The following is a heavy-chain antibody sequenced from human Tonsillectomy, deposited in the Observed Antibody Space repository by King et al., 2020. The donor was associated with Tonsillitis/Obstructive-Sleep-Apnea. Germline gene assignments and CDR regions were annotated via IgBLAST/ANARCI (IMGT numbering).Heavy chain of an antibody. CDR3: ARSRENPDY. CDR1: GFTFSTYG. D-gene: IGHD1-14*01. Sequence: VQLVESGGGVVQPGRSLRLSCAASGFTFSTYGMHWVRQAPGKGLEWVAVIWYDGSNKYYVDSVKGRFTISRDNSKNTVYLQMNSLRVEDTAVYYCARSRENPDYWGQGTLVTVSS. J-gene: IGHJ4*02. CDR2: IWYDGSNK. V-gene: IGHV3-33*01.